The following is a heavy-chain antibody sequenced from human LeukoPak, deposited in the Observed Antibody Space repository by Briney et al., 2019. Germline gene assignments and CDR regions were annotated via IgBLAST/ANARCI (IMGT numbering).Heavy chain of an antibody. Sequence: GGSLRLSCAASGFTVSSNYMSWVRQAPGKGLEWVSVIYSGGSTYYADSVKGRFTISRDSSKNTLYLQMNSLRAEDTAVYYCARDHSYYFGSQTSTLDVWGQGTAVTVSS. CDR2: IYSGGST. CDR3: ARDHSYYFGSQTSTLDV. D-gene: IGHD3-10*01. CDR1: GFTVSSNY. J-gene: IGHJ6*02. V-gene: IGHV3-53*01.